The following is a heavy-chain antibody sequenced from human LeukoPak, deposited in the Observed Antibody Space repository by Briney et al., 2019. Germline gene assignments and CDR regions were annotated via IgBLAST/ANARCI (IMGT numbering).Heavy chain of an antibody. Sequence: GGSLRLSCAASGFTFSNYAMNWVRQAPGKGLDWVSTISGSGDCTNYADSVKGRFTISRDNSKNTLYLQMNSLRAEDTAVYYCARRGLLWSFDYWGQGTLVTVSS. D-gene: IGHD2-21*01. CDR2: ISGSGDCT. J-gene: IGHJ4*02. V-gene: IGHV3-23*01. CDR3: ARRGLLWSFDY. CDR1: GFTFSNYA.